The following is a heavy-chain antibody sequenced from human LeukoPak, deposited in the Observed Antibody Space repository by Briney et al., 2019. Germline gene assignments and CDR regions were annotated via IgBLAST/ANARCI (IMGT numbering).Heavy chain of an antibody. CDR1: GFTFKTYT. Sequence: KPGGSLRLSCAASGFTFKTYTMHWVRQAPGMGLEWVSSISSSSSYIFYADSVKGRFTISRDNARNSLYLQMSSLRAEDAAVYYCARADDDYGFAWGQGTLVTVSS. V-gene: IGHV3-21*01. CDR3: ARADDDYGFA. D-gene: IGHD4-17*01. CDR2: ISSSSSYI. J-gene: IGHJ5*02.